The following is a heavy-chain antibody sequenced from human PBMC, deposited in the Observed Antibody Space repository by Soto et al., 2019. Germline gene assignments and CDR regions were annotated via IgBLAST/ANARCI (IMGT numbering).Heavy chain of an antibody. CDR2: ISAYNGNT. Sequence: ASVKVSCKASGYTFTSYGISWVRQAPGQGLEWMGWISAYNGNTNYAQKLQGRVTMTTDTSTSTAYTELRSLRSDDTAVYYCARDLGGSGWYSPSNWFDPWGQGTLVTVSS. D-gene: IGHD6-19*01. CDR3: ARDLGGSGWYSPSNWFDP. CDR1: GYTFTSYG. V-gene: IGHV1-18*01. J-gene: IGHJ5*02.